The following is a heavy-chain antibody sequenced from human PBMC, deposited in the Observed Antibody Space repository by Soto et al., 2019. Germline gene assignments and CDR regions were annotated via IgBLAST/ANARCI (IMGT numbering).Heavy chain of an antibody. V-gene: IGHV4-61*01. CDR1: GGSVISCSYY. CDR3: ARPSSSGWYYFDY. D-gene: IGHD6-19*01. J-gene: IGHJ4*02. Sequence: LSETLSLTCTVSGGSVISCSYYWSLIRQPPGKGLEWIGYIYYSGSTNYNPSLKSRVTISVDTSKNQFSLKLSSVTAADTAVYYCARPSSSGWYYFDYWGQGTLVTVSS. CDR2: IYYSGST.